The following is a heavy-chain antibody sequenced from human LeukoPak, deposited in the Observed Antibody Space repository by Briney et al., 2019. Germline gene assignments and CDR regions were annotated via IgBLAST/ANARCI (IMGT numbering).Heavy chain of an antibody. CDR1: GYAFTRYG. Sequence: ASVKVSCKASGYAFTRYGISWVRQAPGQGLEWMGWISAYYGNTNYAQKLQGRVTMTTDTSTSTAYMELRSLRSDDTAVYYCARFNTVTNLDYWGQGTLVTVSS. V-gene: IGHV1-18*01. CDR3: ARFNTVTNLDY. J-gene: IGHJ4*02. CDR2: ISAYYGNT. D-gene: IGHD4-17*01.